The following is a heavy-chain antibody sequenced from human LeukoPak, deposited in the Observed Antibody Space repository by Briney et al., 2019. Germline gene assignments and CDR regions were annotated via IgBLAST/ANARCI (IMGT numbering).Heavy chain of an antibody. Sequence: ASVKVSCKASGYTFTNYYIHWVRQAPGQGLEWMGIINPSGSSTSYAQKFQGRVTMTRDTSTSTVYMELSSLRSEDTAIYYCARDDYYDSSAYRENPFDVWGQGTMVTVSS. CDR3: ARDDYYDSSAYRENPFDV. J-gene: IGHJ3*01. V-gene: IGHV1-46*01. D-gene: IGHD3-22*01. CDR2: INPSGSST. CDR1: GYTFTNYY.